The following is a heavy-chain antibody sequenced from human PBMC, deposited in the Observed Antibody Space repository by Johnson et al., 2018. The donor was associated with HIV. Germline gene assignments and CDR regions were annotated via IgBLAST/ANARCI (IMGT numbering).Heavy chain of an antibody. CDR3: AGGRIGAFDI. D-gene: IGHD2-15*01. CDR1: GFTFSDYG. V-gene: IGHV3-30*02. CDR2: IRYDGSNT. Sequence: VQLVESGGGLVHPGGSLRLSCAASGFTFSDYGMHWVRQAPGKGLEWVAFIRYDGSNTYYADSVKGRFTISRDNAKNSLYLQMNSLRAEDTALYYCAGGRIGAFDIWGQGTMVTVSS. J-gene: IGHJ3*02.